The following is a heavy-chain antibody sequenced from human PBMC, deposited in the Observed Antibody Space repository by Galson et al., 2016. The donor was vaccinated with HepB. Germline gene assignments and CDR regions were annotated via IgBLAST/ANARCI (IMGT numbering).Heavy chain of an antibody. J-gene: IGHJ4*02. CDR1: GFTFSSYA. Sequence: SLRLSCAASGFTFSSYAMSWVRQAPGKGLEWVSAISGGGGRTYYADSVKGRFTISRDNSKNTLYLQMNSLRVEDTAVYYCAKGSALWFGESLDYWGQGTLGTVSS. CDR2: ISGGGGRT. V-gene: IGHV3-23*01. D-gene: IGHD3-10*01. CDR3: AKGSALWFGESLDY.